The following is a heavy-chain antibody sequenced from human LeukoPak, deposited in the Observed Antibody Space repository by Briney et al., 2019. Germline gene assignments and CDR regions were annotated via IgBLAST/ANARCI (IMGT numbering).Heavy chain of an antibody. Sequence: GGSLRLSCAASGFTFSSYAMHWVRQAPGKGLEYVSAISSNGGSTYYANSVKGRFTISRDNSKNTLYLQMNSLRAEDTAVYYCARAYAPRYYYYMDVWGKGTTVTISS. J-gene: IGHJ6*03. CDR3: ARAYAPRYYYYMDV. CDR2: ISSNGGST. V-gene: IGHV3-64*01. CDR1: GFTFSSYA.